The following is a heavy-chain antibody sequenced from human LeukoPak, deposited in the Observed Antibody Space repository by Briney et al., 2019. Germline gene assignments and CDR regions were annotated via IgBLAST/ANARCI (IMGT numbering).Heavy chain of an antibody. D-gene: IGHD5-12*01. CDR3: ARVGDDIVAGGSWFDP. Sequence: ASVKVSCKASGYTFTSYGISWVRQAPGQGLEWMGIINPSGGSTSYAQKFQGRVTMTRDTSTSTVYMELSSLRSEDTAVYYCARVGDDIVAGGSWFDPWGQGTLVTVSS. CDR1: GYTFTSYG. J-gene: IGHJ5*02. CDR2: INPSGGST. V-gene: IGHV1-46*01.